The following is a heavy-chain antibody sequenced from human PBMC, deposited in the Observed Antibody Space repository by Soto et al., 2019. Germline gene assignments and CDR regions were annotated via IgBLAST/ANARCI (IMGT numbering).Heavy chain of an antibody. V-gene: IGHV3-30*18. D-gene: IGHD1-26*01. J-gene: IGHJ3*02. CDR1: VFTFSSYG. CDR3: AKDRNPLVGRHAFDI. Sequence: HPWWSLRLSCGASVFTFSSYGMHWFRQAPGKGLEWVAVISYDGSNKYYADSVKGRFTISRDNSKNTLYLQMNSLRAEDTAVYYCAKDRNPLVGRHAFDIWGQGTMVTVSS. CDR2: ISYDGSNK.